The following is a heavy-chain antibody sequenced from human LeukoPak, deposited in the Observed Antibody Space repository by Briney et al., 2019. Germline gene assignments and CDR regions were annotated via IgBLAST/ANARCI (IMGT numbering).Heavy chain of an antibody. CDR3: VKGGWLDY. CDR1: GFTFSSYD. J-gene: IGHJ4*02. V-gene: IGHV3-23*01. D-gene: IGHD6-19*01. Sequence: GGSLRLSCAASGFTFSSYDMNWVRQAPGKGLEWVSVISKSGGSTYYADSVKGRFTISRDNSKNTLYLQMNSLRAEDTAVYYCVKGGWLDYWGQGTLVTVSS. CDR2: ISKSGGST.